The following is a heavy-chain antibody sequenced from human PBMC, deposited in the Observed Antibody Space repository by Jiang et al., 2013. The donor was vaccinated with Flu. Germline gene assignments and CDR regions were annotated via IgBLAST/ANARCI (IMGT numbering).Heavy chain of an antibody. J-gene: IGHJ4*02. CDR2: ISWDGHRA. Sequence: VQLLESGGVVVQPGGSLRLSCAASGFTFDDYTMHWVRQGPGKGLEWVSFISWDGHRAYYVDSVKGRFTISRDNSKNSLYLQMNSLRTEDTALYYCAKGGQWNFYGPFDYWGQGTLVTVSS. CDR1: GFTFDDYT. D-gene: IGHD1-7*01. V-gene: IGHV3-43*01. CDR3: AKGGQWNFYGPFDY.